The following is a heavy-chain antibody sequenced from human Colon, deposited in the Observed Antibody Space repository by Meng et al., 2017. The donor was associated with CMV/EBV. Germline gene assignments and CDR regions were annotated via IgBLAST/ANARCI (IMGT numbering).Heavy chain of an antibody. J-gene: IGHJ4*02. Sequence: SGSTLVKPTQTLTLTCTFSGFSLSTNGVGVGWIRQPPGKALEWLAIIFWPDDKRYSPSLQRRLTVTKGTSENQVVLTMTDMDPLDTATYYCAHSPGRSAFGVIIPVPYFDYWGQGSLVTVSS. CDR3: AHSPGRSAFGVIIPVPYFDY. D-gene: IGHD3-3*01. CDR2: IFWPDDK. CDR1: GFSLSTNGVG. V-gene: IGHV2-5*01.